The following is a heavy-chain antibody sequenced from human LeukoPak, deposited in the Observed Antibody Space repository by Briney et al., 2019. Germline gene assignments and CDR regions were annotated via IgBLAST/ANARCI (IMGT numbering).Heavy chain of an antibody. D-gene: IGHD6-19*01. J-gene: IGHJ6*02. CDR3: ASRTKTPVAGPSAMDV. CDR2: ISYDGSNK. V-gene: IGHV3-30*03. Sequence: GGSLRLSCVASGFTFNSYGMHWVRQSPGKGLEWVAVISYDGSNKYYADSVKGRFTISRDNSKNTLYLQMNSLRAEDTAVYYCASRTKTPVAGPSAMDVWGQGTTVTVSS. CDR1: GFTFNSYG.